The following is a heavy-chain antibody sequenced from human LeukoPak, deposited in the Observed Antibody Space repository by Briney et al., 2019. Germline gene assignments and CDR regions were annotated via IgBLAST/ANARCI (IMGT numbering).Heavy chain of an antibody. Sequence: SETLSLTCTVSGGPISSYYWSWIRQPPGKGLEWIGYTYYSGSTNYNPSLKSRVTISVDTSKNQFSLKLSSVTAADTAVYYCARGPNFTIYYLDYWGQGTLVTVSS. CDR2: TYYSGST. D-gene: IGHD3-3*01. CDR1: GGPISSYY. CDR3: ARGPNFTIYYLDY. V-gene: IGHV4-59*12. J-gene: IGHJ4*02.